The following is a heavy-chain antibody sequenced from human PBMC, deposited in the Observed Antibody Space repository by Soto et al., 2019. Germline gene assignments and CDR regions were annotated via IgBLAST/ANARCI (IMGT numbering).Heavy chain of an antibody. CDR1: GYTFTGHY. J-gene: IGHJ3*02. CDR2: IGPASGDT. D-gene: IGHD3-9*01. Sequence: ASVKVSCKASGYTFTGHYIHWVRQAPGQGPEWMGEIGPASGDTRYAQKFQGRVTMTRDTSITTVYMELNNLSPDDTAVYYCATDKVAFDMWGQGTMVTVSS. V-gene: IGHV1-2*02. CDR3: ATDKVAFDM.